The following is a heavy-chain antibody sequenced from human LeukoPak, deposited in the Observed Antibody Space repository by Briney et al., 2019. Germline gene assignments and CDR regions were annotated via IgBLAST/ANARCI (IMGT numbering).Heavy chain of an antibody. V-gene: IGHV4-59*08. J-gene: IGHJ5*02. CDR2: IYNSGST. CDR3: ARGHCTSGSCSRWFDP. D-gene: IGHD2-15*01. CDR1: GGSISDYY. Sequence: SETLSLTCTVSGGSISDYYWNWIRQPPGKGLEWIGRIYNSGSTNYNPSLKSRVTISVDTSKNQFSLKLSSVTAADTAVYYCARGHCTSGSCSRWFDPWGQGTLVTVSS.